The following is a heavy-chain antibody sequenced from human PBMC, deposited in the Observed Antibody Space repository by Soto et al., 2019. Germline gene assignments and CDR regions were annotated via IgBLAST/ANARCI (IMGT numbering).Heavy chain of an antibody. CDR1: GFSFSLYA. CDR2: ISGIGST. CDR3: VKRDGAAAAGIDY. Sequence: EVQLLESGGGLVQPGESLRLSCAASGFSFSLYAMTWVRQAPGKGLEWVSTISGIGSTYYADSVKGRFTISRDNSKATVYLQMNNLRAEDTAVYYCVKRDGAAAAGIDYWGQGNLVTVSS. D-gene: IGHD6-13*01. J-gene: IGHJ4*02. V-gene: IGHV3-23*01.